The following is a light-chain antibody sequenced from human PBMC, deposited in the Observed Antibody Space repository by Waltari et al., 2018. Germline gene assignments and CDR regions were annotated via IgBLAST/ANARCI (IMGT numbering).Light chain of an antibody. CDR2: VNSDGSH. CDR1: SGYRSNV. CDR3: QSGGHGTWV. V-gene: IGLV4-69*01. Sequence: LVLTQSPSASASLGASVKLTCTLSSGYRSNVIAWIQQQPGKGPGNLMKVNSDGSHRKGGDNPDRFSASKSVSEGYLPISSLQSEDEADYYCQSGGHGTWVFGGGTKLTGL. J-gene: IGLJ3*02.